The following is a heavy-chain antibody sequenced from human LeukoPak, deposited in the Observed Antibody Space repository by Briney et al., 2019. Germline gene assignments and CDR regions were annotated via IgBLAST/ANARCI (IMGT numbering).Heavy chain of an antibody. V-gene: IGHV1-46*01. J-gene: IGHJ6*03. CDR3: ARSSGYYSSLFYMHV. D-gene: IGHD3-22*01. CDR2: INPSGDPT. CDR1: GYTFTSYY. Sequence: GASVKVSCKASGYTFTSYYMHWVRQDPGQGLEWVGIINPSGDPTTYAQKFQGRVTMTSDMSTSTVYMELSSLRSEDTAVYYCARSSGYYSSLFYMHVWGKGTTVTVSS.